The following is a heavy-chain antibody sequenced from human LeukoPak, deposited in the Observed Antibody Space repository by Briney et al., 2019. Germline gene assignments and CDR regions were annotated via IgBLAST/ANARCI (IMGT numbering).Heavy chain of an antibody. Sequence: PGGSLRLSCTASGFGFDDYGMSWVRQTPGKGLEWVAGVNSDGRSTGYARSVEGRFTISRDNSKNTLYLQMNSLRAEDTAVYYCARDRVGTEWHYHPMFDSWGQGTLVTVSS. CDR3: ARDRVGTEWHYHPMFDS. CDR1: GFGFDDYG. CDR2: VNSDGRST. V-gene: IGHV3-20*04. D-gene: IGHD2-21*02. J-gene: IGHJ4*02.